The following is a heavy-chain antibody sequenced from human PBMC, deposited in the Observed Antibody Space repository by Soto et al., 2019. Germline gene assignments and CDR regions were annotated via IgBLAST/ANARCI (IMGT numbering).Heavy chain of an antibody. CDR3: AHHPYYGLGNYSFDY. J-gene: IGHJ4*02. CDR2: IYWDDDK. V-gene: IGHV2-5*02. Sequence: QITLKESGPTLVKPTQTLTLTCTFSGFSLSTSGVGVGWIRQPPGKALEWLAVIYWDDDKRSSSSLKSRLTIXXDXSXXQVVLTMTSMDPVDTATYYCAHHPYYGLGNYSFDYWGQGILVTVSS. D-gene: IGHD3-10*01. CDR1: GFSLSTSGVG.